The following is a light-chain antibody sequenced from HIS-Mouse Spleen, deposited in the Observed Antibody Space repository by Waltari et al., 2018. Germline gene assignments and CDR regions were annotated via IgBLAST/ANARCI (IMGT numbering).Light chain of an antibody. Sequence: DIVMTQSPLSLPVTPGEPASISCRSSQSRLHSNGYNYLDWYLQKPGHSPQLLIYLGSNRASGVPDRFSGRGSGTDFTLKISRVEAEDVGVYYCMQALQTPFTFGPGTKVDIK. CDR2: LGS. CDR3: MQALQTPFT. J-gene: IGKJ3*01. V-gene: IGKV2-28*01. CDR1: QSRLHSNGYNY.